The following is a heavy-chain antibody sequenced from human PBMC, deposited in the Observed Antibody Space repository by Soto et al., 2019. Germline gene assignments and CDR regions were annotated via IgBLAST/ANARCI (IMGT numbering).Heavy chain of an antibody. CDR3: GRHLFSDV. V-gene: IGHV4-61*08. CDR1: GGSLNSGDYY. D-gene: IGHD2-21*01. J-gene: IGHJ6*02. Sequence: PSETLSLTCTVSGGSLNSGDYYWSWIRQPPGKGLEWIGYFSYTGTTNYNPSLKSRVTISADTSKNQFFLKLSSVTAADTAVYYCGRHLFSDVWGQGTTVTVSS. CDR2: FSYTGTT.